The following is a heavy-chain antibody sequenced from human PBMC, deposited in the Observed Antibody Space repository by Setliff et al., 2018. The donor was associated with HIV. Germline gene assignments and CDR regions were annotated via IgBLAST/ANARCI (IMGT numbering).Heavy chain of an antibody. CDR1: GYTFSSYG. D-gene: IGHD6-19*01. Sequence: GASVKVSCKASGYTFSSYGISWVRQAPGQGLEWVGWVSNEGDTNYAQKYQDRVTLTTDTTTTTAYMELRGLRSDDTAVYYCARDPRYTSVWFRNGGVDFWGQGTLVTV. CDR2: VSNEGDT. V-gene: IGHV1-18*01. CDR3: ARDPRYTSVWFRNGGVDF. J-gene: IGHJ4*02.